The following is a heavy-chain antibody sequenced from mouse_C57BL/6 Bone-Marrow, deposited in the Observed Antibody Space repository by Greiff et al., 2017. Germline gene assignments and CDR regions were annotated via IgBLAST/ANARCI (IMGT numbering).Heavy chain of an antibody. V-gene: IGHV3-5*01. J-gene: IGHJ4*01. CDR3: ARGSAYDYDGDYYAMDY. CDR2: IYYSGTI. D-gene: IGHD2-4*01. CDR1: GISITTGNYR. Sequence: EVQVVESGPGLVKPSQTVFLTCTVTGISITTGNYRWSWIRQFPGNKLEWIGYIYYSGTITYNPSLTSRTTITRDTPKNQFFLEMNSLTAEDTATYYCARGSAYDYDGDYYAMDYWGQGTSVTVSS.